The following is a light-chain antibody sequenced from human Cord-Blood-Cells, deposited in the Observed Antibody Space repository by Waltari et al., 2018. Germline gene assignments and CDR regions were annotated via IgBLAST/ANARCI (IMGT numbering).Light chain of an antibody. CDR1: SSDVGGYNY. CDR3: CSYAGSYHV. V-gene: IGLV2-11*01. Sequence: QSALTQPRSVSGSPGQSVTISCTGPSSDVGGYNYVSWYQQHPGKAPKRMIYDVSKRPSGVPDRFSGSKSGNTASLTISGLQAEDEADYYCCSYAGSYHVFGTGTKVTVL. J-gene: IGLJ1*01. CDR2: DVS.